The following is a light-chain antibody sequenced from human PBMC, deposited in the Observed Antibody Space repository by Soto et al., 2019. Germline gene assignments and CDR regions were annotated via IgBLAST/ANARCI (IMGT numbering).Light chain of an antibody. CDR3: QQRSSWPPS. Sequence: IVLTQYPVTLSLSPGESGTISCRASQNIGTYVAWYQQRRGQAPRLLIYDASERAAGIPVRFSGSGSGTDFTLTISSPEPEDFAVYYCQQRSSWPPSFGPGTKVDIK. CDR2: DAS. V-gene: IGKV3-11*01. CDR1: QNIGTY. J-gene: IGKJ3*01.